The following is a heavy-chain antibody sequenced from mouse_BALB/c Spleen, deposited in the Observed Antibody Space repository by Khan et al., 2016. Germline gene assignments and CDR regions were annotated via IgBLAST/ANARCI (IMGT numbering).Heavy chain of an antibody. Sequence: VQLQQSGAELVKPGASVKLSCTASGFNIKDTYMHWVKQRPEQGLEWIGRIDPANGNTKYDPKFQGKATITADTSSNTAYLQRSSLTSEDTAVYYCAYDVGFAYWGQGTLVTVSA. CDR2: IDPANGNT. V-gene: IGHV14-3*02. CDR3: AYDVGFAY. CDR1: GFNIKDTY. D-gene: IGHD2-12*01. J-gene: IGHJ3*01.